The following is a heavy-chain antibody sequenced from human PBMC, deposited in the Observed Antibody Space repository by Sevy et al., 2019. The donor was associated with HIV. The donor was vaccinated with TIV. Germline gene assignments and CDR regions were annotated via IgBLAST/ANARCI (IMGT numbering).Heavy chain of an antibody. V-gene: IGHV5-51*01. CDR1: GYSFTSYW. Sequence: GESLKISCKGSGYSFTSYWIGWVRQMPGKGLEWMGIIYPGDSDTRYSPSFQGQVTISADKSISTAYLQWSSLKASDXXMYYCARHCDTAMVTNDYYYYGMDVWGQGTTVTVSS. CDR2: IYPGDSDT. D-gene: IGHD5-18*01. J-gene: IGHJ6*02. CDR3: ARHCDTAMVTNDYYYYGMDV.